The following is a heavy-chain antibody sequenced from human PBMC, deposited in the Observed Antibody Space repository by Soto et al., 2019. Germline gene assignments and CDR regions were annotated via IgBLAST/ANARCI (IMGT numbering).Heavy chain of an antibody. V-gene: IGHV1-18*01. Sequence: ASVKVSCKASGYTFTTYGLAWLRQAPGQGLEWMGWVSAYIGYAQRCQGRVTITRDTAIRTAYMEVRSLGSDDTALYEGARSRASGCYYLLDYWGQGTLVTVSS. D-gene: IGHD3-10*01. CDR3: ARSRASGCYYLLDY. CDR2: VSAYIG. CDR1: GYTFTTYG. J-gene: IGHJ4*02.